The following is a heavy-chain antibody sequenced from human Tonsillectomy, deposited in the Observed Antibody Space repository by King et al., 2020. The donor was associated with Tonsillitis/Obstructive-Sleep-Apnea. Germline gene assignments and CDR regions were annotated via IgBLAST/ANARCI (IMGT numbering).Heavy chain of an antibody. J-gene: IGHJ4*02. V-gene: IGHV1-46*01. CDR1: GYSFTTSY. CDR3: ARDTPIDRVIDC. CDR2: INPSDGIA. Sequence: VQLVESGAEVKMPGASVRVSCKASGYSFTTSYVHWVRQAPGQGLGWLGIINPSDGIATYAQKFQGRVTMTRDTSTSTVYMELSRLRSDDTAVYYCARDTPIDRVIDCWGQGTLVTVSS.